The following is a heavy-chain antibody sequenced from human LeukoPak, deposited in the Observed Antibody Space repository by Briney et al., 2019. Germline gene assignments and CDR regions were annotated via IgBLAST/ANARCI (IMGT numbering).Heavy chain of an antibody. CDR3: ATSPPGYSSSLSFDAFDI. D-gene: IGHD6-13*01. Sequence: GESLKIFCYGFGDSFTTYWSGSWRQMPRKGSRCVGWMEPGYSDIRYSTSFNGQVTISVHKSIRTAYLQWGRLNASDTALYYCATSPPGYSSSLSFDAFDIWGKGTLVTVSS. V-gene: IGHV5-51*02. J-gene: IGHJ3*02. CDR2: MEPGYSDI. CDR1: GDSFTTYW.